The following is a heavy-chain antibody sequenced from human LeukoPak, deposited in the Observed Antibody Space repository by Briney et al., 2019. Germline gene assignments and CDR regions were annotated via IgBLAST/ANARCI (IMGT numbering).Heavy chain of an antibody. CDR2: IYHSGST. J-gene: IGHJ2*01. D-gene: IGHD6-13*01. Sequence: PSETLSLTCTVSGGSISSHYWSWIRQAPGKGLEWIGSIYHSGSTYYNPSLKSRVTISVDTSKNQFSLKLSSVTAADTAVYYCARVSSSWYQDWYFDLWGRGTLVTVSS. V-gene: IGHV4-38-2*02. CDR3: ARVSSSWYQDWYFDL. CDR1: GGSISSHY.